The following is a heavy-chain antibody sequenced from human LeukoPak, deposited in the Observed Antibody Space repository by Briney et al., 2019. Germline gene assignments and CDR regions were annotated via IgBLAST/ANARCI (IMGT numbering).Heavy chain of an antibody. CDR1: GFTFNTNW. V-gene: IGHV3-74*01. CDR3: ARDRYYVPDN. J-gene: IGHJ4*02. D-gene: IGHD3-10*02. Sequence: RGSLRLSCAASGFTFNTNWMHWVRQAPGKGLVWVSCINGDGSTTTYADSVKGRFTISRDNAKNTVYLQINNLRPEDTAVYYCARDRYYVPDNWGQGTLVTVSS. CDR2: INGDGSTT.